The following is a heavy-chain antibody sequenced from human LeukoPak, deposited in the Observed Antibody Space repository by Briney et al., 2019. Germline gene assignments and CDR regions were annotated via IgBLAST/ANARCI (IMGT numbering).Heavy chain of an antibody. J-gene: IGHJ4*02. V-gene: IGHV3-23*01. D-gene: IGHD6-13*01. Sequence: GGSLRLSCAASGFTFSSYAMSWVRQAPGKGLEWVSAISGSGDNTYYADSVKGRFTISRDNSRNTLYLQVNSLRAEDTAIYYCAKDKLISYSSPPYYFDYWGQGSLVTVSS. CDR3: AKDKLISYSSPPYYFDY. CDR2: ISGSGDNT. CDR1: GFTFSSYA.